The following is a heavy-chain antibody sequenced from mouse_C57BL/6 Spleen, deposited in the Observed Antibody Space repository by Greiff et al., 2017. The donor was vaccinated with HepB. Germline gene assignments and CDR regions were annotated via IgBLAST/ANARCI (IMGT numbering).Heavy chain of an antibody. CDR1: GYTFTSYW. D-gene: IGHD2-1*01. Sequence: QVQLQQPGAELVKPGASVKLSCKASGYTFTSYWMHWVKQRPGQGLEWIGMIHPNSGSTNYNEKFKSKATLTVDKSSSTAYMQLSSLTSEDSAVYYCARYGKIGHWYFDVWGTGTTVTVSS. CDR2: IHPNSGST. J-gene: IGHJ1*03. V-gene: IGHV1-64*01. CDR3: ARYGKIGHWYFDV.